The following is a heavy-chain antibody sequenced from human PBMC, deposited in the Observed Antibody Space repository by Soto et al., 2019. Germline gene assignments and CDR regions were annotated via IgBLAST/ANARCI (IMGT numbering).Heavy chain of an antibody. J-gene: IGHJ3*02. CDR1: GFTFTSYS. D-gene: IGHD2-21*01. CDR3: ARDDSFAFDI. CDR2: IRGTT. V-gene: IGHV3-48*01. Sequence: EVQLVESGGGLVQPGGSLRLSGAASGFTFTSYSMNWVRQAPGKGLEWVSYIRGTTHYADSVKGRFTISRDNARSSLYLQMNSLRADDTAVYYCARDDSFAFDIWGQGTMVTVSS.